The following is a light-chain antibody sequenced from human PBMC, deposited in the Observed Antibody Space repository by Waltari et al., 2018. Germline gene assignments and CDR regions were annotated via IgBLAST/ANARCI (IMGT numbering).Light chain of an antibody. J-gene: IGKJ4*01. CDR1: HDIRNY. CDR3: QQTYISPIT. CDR2: GAS. Sequence: DTQMTHSPSSLSASVGDRVTFTCRASHDIRNYLNWYQQKQGKAPTLLIYGASSLQRGVPSRFSGSGSGTDFSLTINSLQPEDFALYSCQQTYISPITFGGGTRVQIK. V-gene: IGKV1-39*01.